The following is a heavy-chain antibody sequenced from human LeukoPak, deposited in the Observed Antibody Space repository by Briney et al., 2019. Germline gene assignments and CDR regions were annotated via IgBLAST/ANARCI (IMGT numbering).Heavy chain of an antibody. Sequence: GGSLRLSCAASGFTFSSYGMHWVRQAPGKGLQWVAVISYDGTKKYYADSVKGRFTISRDNSKNTLYLQMNSLRAEDTAVYYCAKEPDSGWYEGLFDYWGQGTLVTVSS. CDR3: AKEPDSGWYEGLFDY. D-gene: IGHD6-19*01. CDR1: GFTFSSYG. J-gene: IGHJ4*02. V-gene: IGHV3-30*18. CDR2: ISYDGTKK.